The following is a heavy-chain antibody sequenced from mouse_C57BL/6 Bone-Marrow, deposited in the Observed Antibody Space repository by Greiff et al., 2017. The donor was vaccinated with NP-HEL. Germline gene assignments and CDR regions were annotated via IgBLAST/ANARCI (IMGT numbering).Heavy chain of an antibody. CDR3: ARHLGLRYYFDY. J-gene: IGHJ2*01. CDR1: GFTFSSYG. V-gene: IGHV5-6*02. Sequence: DVKLVESGGDLVKPGGSLKLSCAASGFTFSSYGMSWVRQTPDKRLEWVATISSGGSYTYYPDSVKGRFTISRDNAKNTLYLQMSSLKSEDTAMYYCARHLGLRYYFDYWGQGTTLTVSS. CDR2: ISSGGSYT. D-gene: IGHD2-4*01.